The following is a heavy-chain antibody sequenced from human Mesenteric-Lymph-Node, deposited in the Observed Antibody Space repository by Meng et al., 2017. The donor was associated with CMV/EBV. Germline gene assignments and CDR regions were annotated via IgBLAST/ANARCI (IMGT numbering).Heavy chain of an antibody. J-gene: IGHJ4*02. CDR2: INIVEDKT. CDR3: ARTNNWGFDY. CDR1: GYTFSSYA. V-gene: IGHV1-3*04. Sequence: QVQLVQSGAGVKKPGASLKVSCKASGYTFSSYAMHWVRQAPGQRREWMGWINIVEDKTKTSQNFQGRVTLTRDTSANTAYMELSSLRSDDTAVYYCARTNNWGFDYWGQGTLVTVSS. D-gene: IGHD3-16*01.